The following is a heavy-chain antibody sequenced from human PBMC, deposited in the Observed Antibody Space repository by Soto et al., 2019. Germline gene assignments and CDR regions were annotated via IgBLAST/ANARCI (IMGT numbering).Heavy chain of an antibody. CDR2: FDPEDGET. Sequence: GASVKVSCKASGYTFTSYYMHWVRQAPGKGLEWMGGFDPEDGETIYAQKFQGRVTMTEDTSTDTAYMELSSLRSEDTAVYYCATEGYSYGHYYFDYWGQGTLVTVSS. V-gene: IGHV1-24*01. D-gene: IGHD5-18*01. CDR3: ATEGYSYGHYYFDY. J-gene: IGHJ4*02. CDR1: GYTFTSYY.